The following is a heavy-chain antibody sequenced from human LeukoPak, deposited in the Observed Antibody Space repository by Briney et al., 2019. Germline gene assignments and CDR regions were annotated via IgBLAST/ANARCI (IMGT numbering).Heavy chain of an antibody. CDR1: GYTFTSYD. D-gene: IGHD3-3*01. CDR3: ARRKIFGVVIDY. J-gene: IGHJ4*02. V-gene: IGHV1-8*01. Sequence: ASVKVSCKASGYTFTSYDINWARQATGQGLEWMGWMNPNSGNTGYAQKFQGRVTMTRNTSISTAYMELSSLRSEDTAVYYCARRKIFGVVIDYWGQGTLVTVSS. CDR2: MNPNSGNT.